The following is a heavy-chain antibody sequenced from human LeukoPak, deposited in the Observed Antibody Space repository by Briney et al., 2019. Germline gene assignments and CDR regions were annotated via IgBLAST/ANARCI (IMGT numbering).Heavy chain of an antibody. V-gene: IGHV3-74*01. D-gene: IGHD2-2*02. CDR2: INSDGTTT. J-gene: IGHJ6*04. CDR1: GFTFSNYW. Sequence: GGSLRLSCVASGFTFSNYWMHWVRQAPGKGLVWISRINSDGTTTNYADSVKGRVTISRDNTKNMLYLQMNSPRVEDTAVYYCVATYLYAMDVWGKGTTVTVSS. CDR3: VATYLYAMDV.